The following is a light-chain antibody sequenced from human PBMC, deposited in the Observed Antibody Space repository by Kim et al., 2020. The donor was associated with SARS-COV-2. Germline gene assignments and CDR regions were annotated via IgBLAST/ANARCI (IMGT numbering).Light chain of an antibody. V-gene: IGKV3-15*01. CDR3: QQYNNWPPWT. CDR2: DAS. J-gene: IGKJ1*01. Sequence: SPGKRAILACRARQSVRSNLAWDQQKPGQAPRVRIYDASTRATGIPARFSGSGSGTEFTLTISSLQSEDFAVYYCQQYNNWPPWTFGQGTKVDIK. CDR1: QSVRSN.